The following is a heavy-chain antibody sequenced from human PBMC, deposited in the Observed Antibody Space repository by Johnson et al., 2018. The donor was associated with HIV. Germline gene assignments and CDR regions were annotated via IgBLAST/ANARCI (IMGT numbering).Heavy chain of an antibody. CDR2: ISYDGSNK. D-gene: IGHD7-27*01. Sequence: QVQLVESGGGVVQPGRSLRLSCAASGFTFSSYAMHWVRQAPGKGLEWVAVISYDGSNKYYGDSVKGRFTISRDNSKNTLYLQMNSLRAEDTAVYYCARWSWGEYAFDIWGQGTMVTVSS. CDR1: GFTFSSYA. V-gene: IGHV3-30*04. CDR3: ARWSWGEYAFDI. J-gene: IGHJ3*02.